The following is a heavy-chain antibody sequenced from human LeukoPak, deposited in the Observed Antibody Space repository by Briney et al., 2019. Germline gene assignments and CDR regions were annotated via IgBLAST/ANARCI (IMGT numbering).Heavy chain of an antibody. CDR1: GFTFSSYW. CDR3: AQIFGVGNYFDY. V-gene: IGHV3-7*01. Sequence: GGSLRLSCAASGFTFSSYWMSWVRQAPGKGLEWVANIKQDGSEKYYVDSVKGRFTISRDNAKNSLYLQMDSLRAEDTAVYYRAQIFGVGNYFDYWGQGTLVTVSS. D-gene: IGHD3-3*01. CDR2: IKQDGSEK. J-gene: IGHJ4*02.